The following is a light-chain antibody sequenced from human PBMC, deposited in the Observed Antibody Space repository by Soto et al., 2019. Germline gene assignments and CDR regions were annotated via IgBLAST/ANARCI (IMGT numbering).Light chain of an antibody. CDR2: DAA. J-gene: IGKJ3*01. Sequence: DIQMTQSPYSLSAAVGDRVNIACRASQNISTYLNWYQQKPGKAPKLLIFDAASLQSGVPSRFSGGGSRTDFTLTITSLQPEDFATYYCQLTSSAPFTFGPGTKVDIK. CDR1: QNISTY. CDR3: QLTSSAPFT. V-gene: IGKV1-39*01.